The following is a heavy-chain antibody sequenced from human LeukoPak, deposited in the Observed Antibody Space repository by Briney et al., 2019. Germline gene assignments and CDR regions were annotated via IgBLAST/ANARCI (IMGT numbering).Heavy chain of an antibody. Sequence: PGGSLRLSCAASGFTFSSYSMNWVRRAPGKGREWVSSISSSSSYIYYADSVKGRFTISRDNAKNSLYLKMNSLRAEDTAVYYCAREPDYGDYPGPFDYWGQGTLVTVSS. V-gene: IGHV3-21*01. CDR3: AREPDYGDYPGPFDY. J-gene: IGHJ4*02. D-gene: IGHD4-17*01. CDR2: ISSSSSYI. CDR1: GFTFSSYS.